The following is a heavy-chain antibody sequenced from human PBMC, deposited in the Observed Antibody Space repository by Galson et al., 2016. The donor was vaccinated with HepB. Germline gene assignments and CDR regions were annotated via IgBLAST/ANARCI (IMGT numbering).Heavy chain of an antibody. D-gene: IGHD1-1*01. V-gene: IGHV3-7*03. J-gene: IGHJ4*02. CDR2: IKDDGGEK. Sequence: SLRLSCAASGFTFSSFWMSWIRQAPGKGLEWVANIKDDGGEKYYVDSVKGRFTISRGNAKNSLYLQMNSLRAEDAAVYYCARAPRRIKENDWGQGTLVTVSS. CDR1: GFTFSSFW. CDR3: ARAPRRIKEND.